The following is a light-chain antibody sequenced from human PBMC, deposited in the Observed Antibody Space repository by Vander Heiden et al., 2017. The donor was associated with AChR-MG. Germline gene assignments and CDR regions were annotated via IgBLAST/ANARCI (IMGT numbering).Light chain of an antibody. CDR1: SSNIGSNT. CDR3: AAWDDSLNGLLV. V-gene: IGLV1-44*01. CDR2: SNN. Sequence: QSVLTQPPSASGTPGQRVTISCSGSSSNIGSNTVNWYQQLPGTAPKLLIYSNNQRPSGVPDRFSGSKSGTSASLAISGLQSGDEADYYCAAWDDSLNGLLVFGGGTKLTVL. J-gene: IGLJ3*02.